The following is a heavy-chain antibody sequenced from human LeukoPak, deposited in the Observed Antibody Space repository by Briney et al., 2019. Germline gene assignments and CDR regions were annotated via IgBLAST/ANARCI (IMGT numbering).Heavy chain of an antibody. V-gene: IGHV3-23*01. CDR3: VRGGSYSTNPFDI. CDR1: GFTFSSYG. CDR2: ISGSGGST. J-gene: IGHJ3*02. Sequence: GGSLRLSCAASGFTFSSYGMSWVRQAPGKGLEWVSAISGSGGSTYYADSVKGRFTISRDNSKNTLYLQMNSLRAEDTAVYYCVRGGSYSTNPFDIWGQGTMVTVSS. D-gene: IGHD1-26*01.